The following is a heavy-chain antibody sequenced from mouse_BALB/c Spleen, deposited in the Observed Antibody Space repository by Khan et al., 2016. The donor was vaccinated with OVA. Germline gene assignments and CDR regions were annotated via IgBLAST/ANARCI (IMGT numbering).Heavy chain of an antibody. J-gene: IGHJ2*01. CDR3: ARGTTVGAFDY. D-gene: IGHD1-1*01. V-gene: IGHV5-12*02. Sequence: EVELVESGGGLVQPGGSLKLSCATSGFTFSDYFMYWVRQTPEKRLEWVAYISNGGGSTYYPDTVTGRFTISRDNAKNTLYLQMSRLKSEDTAMXYCARGTTVGAFDYWGQGTTLTVSS. CDR1: GFTFSDYF. CDR2: ISNGGGST.